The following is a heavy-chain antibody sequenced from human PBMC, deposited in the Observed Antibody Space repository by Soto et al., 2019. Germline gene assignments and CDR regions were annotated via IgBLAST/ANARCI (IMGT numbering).Heavy chain of an antibody. V-gene: IGHV4-59*01. D-gene: IGHD3-16*01. Sequence: SETLSLTCTVSGDSISTYYWTWIRQPPGKGLEWIGYIYNSATTQYHPSLKRRVTISVDTSKYQFSLKLSSVTTADTAVYYCARGRFDFIWGTPAPYLDYWGQGALVTVSS. CDR1: GDSISTYY. CDR3: ARGRFDFIWGTPAPYLDY. J-gene: IGHJ4*02. CDR2: IYNSATT.